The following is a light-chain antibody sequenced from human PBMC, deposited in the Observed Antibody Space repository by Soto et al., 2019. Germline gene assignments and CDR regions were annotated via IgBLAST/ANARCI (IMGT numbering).Light chain of an antibody. J-gene: IGKJ3*01. CDR1: QSVSSN. Sequence: EIVMTQSPATLSVSPGERATLSCRASQSVSSNLAWYQQKPGQAPRLLIYGASTRATGIPARFSGSGSGTEFTLTISSLQSEDFAVYYCQQYNNWPLTFGPGPKWISN. V-gene: IGKV3-15*01. CDR2: GAS. CDR3: QQYNNWPLT.